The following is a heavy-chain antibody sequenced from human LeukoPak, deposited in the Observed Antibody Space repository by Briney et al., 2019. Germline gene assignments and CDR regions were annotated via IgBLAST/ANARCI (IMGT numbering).Heavy chain of an antibody. CDR2: INHSGST. J-gene: IGHJ4*02. Sequence: SETLSLTCAVYGGSFSGYYWSWIRQPPGKGLEWIGEINHSGSTNYNPSLKSRVTISVDTSKNQFSLKLSSVTTADTAVYYCARETLQQLLFDYWGQGTLVTVSS. D-gene: IGHD6-13*01. CDR1: GGSFSGYY. V-gene: IGHV4-34*01. CDR3: ARETLQQLLFDY.